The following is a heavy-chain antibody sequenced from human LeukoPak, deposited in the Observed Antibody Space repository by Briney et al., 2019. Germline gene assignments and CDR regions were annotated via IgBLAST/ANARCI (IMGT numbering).Heavy chain of an antibody. CDR1: GFTFSTYA. V-gene: IGHV3-23*01. D-gene: IGHD4-17*01. J-gene: IGHJ4*02. CDR2: ITGSGGST. Sequence: GGSLRLSCAASGFTFSTYAMAWVRQAPGKGLEWVSSITGSGGSTYYADSVKGRFTISRDNSKNTLYLQMNSLRAEDTAVYYCAKPDYGDQKTDYWGQGTLVTVSS. CDR3: AKPDYGDQKTDY.